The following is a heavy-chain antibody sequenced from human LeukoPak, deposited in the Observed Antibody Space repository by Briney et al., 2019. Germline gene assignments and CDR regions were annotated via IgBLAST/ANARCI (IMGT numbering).Heavy chain of an antibody. V-gene: IGHV3-33*01. D-gene: IGHD1-26*01. CDR2: IWYDGSNK. CDR3: ARAREGFDY. J-gene: IGHJ4*02. Sequence: PGGSLRLSCAASGFTFSSYGMHWVRQAPGKGLEWVAVIWYDGSNKYYADSVKGRFTISRDNAKNTLSLQMNSLRAEDTAVYYCARAREGFDYWGQGTLVTVSS. CDR1: GFTFSSYG.